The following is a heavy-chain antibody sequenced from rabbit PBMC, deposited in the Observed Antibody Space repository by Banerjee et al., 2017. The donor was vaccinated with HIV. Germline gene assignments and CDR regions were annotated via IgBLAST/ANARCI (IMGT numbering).Heavy chain of an antibody. V-gene: IGHV1S45*01. CDR3: ARDLAGVIGWNFGL. CDR1: GFSLSSNDM. D-gene: IGHD4-1*01. J-gene: IGHJ4*01. Sequence: QEHLEESGGDLVQPGESLTLSCKVSGFSLSSNDMSWVRQAPGKGLERIGVIVVAKGNTYYASWAKGRFTISKTSSTTVTLQMTSLTAADTATYFCARDLAGVIGWNFGLWGPGTLVTVS. CDR2: IVVAKGNT.